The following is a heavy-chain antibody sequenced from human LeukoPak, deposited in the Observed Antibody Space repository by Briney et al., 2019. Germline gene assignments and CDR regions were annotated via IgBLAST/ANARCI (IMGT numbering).Heavy chain of an antibody. V-gene: IGHV3-7*01. CDR3: ARWRSGYYEDY. CDR1: GFTFSHYW. D-gene: IGHD3-22*01. Sequence: GGSLRLSCAPSGFTFSHYWMSWVRQAPGKGLEWVANIKEDGSGKYYVDSVKGRFTISRDNAKNSLSLQVNSLRAEDTAVYYCARWRSGYYEDYWGQRTLVTVSS. CDR2: IKEDGSGK. J-gene: IGHJ4*02.